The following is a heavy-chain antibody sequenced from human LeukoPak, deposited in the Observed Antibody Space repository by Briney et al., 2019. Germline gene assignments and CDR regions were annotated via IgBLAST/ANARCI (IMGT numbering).Heavy chain of an antibody. CDR3: ARRWTSLGAFDI. CDR2: IYYSGST. D-gene: IGHD1-26*01. Sequence: SETLSLTCTVSGGSISSSNYYRGWIRQPPGKGLEWIGSIYYSGSTYYNPSLKRRVTISVDTSKNQFSLKLSSVTAADTAMYYCARRWTSLGAFDIWGQGTMVTVSS. J-gene: IGHJ3*02. V-gene: IGHV4-39*01. CDR1: GGSISSSNYY.